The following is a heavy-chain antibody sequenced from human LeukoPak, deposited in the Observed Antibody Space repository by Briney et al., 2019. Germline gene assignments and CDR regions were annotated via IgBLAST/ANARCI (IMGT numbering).Heavy chain of an antibody. CDR2: IIPIFGTA. CDR3: ARDRMGIAAAGRGPHNWFDP. V-gene: IGHV1-69*13. J-gene: IGHJ5*02. D-gene: IGHD6-13*01. Sequence: GASVKVSCKASGYTFSSYYMHWVRQAPGQGLEWMGGIIPIFGTANYAQKFQGRVTITADESTSTAYMELSSLRSEDTAVYYCARDRMGIAAAGRGPHNWFDPWGQGTLVTVSS. CDR1: GYTFSSYY.